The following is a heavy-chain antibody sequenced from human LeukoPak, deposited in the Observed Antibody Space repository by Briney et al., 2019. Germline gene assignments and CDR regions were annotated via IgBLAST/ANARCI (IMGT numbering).Heavy chain of an antibody. CDR1: GYTFTSYG. CDR3: ARDQGGGYSYAPNPLGY. V-gene: IGHV1-18*01. D-gene: IGHD5-18*01. CDR2: ISTYNGNT. Sequence: ASVKVSCKASGYTFTSYGISWVRQAPGQGLEWMGWISTYNGNTNYAQKLQGRVTMTTDTSTSTAYMELRSLRSDDTAVYYCARDQGGGYSYAPNPLGYWGQGTLVTVSS. J-gene: IGHJ4*02.